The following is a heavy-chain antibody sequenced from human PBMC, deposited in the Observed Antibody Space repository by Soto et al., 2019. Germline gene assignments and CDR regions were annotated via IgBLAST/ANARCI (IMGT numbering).Heavy chain of an antibody. J-gene: IGHJ4*02. D-gene: IGHD1-1*01. CDR3: ARGPRVSSTGTGAH. CDR1: GFTFSAYW. CDR2: ISDDGSTA. V-gene: IGHV3-74*01. Sequence: PGGSLRLSCAVSGFTFSAYWMHWVRQVPGKGLTWVSRISDDGSTATYADSVKGRFVISRDNAKNSLYLEMNTLRVDDSGLYYFARGPRVSSTGTGAHWGRGTLVTVSS.